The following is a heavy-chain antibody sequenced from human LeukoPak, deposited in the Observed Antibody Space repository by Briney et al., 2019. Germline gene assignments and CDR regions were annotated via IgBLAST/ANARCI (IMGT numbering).Heavy chain of an antibody. V-gene: IGHV4-34*01. D-gene: IGHD3-22*01. CDR3: ARGHLVVVLDY. J-gene: IGHJ4*02. CDR2: INHSGST. CDR1: GGSFSGYY. Sequence: SETLSLTCAVYGGSFSGYYWSWIRQPPGKGLEWIGEINHSGSTNYNPSLKSRVTISVDTYKNQFSLKLSSVTAADTAVYYCARGHLVVVLDYWGQGTLVTVSS.